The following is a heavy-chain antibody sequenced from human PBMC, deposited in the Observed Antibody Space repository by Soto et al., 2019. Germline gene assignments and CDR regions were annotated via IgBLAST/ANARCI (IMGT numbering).Heavy chain of an antibody. V-gene: IGHV4-31*03. CDR2: IYYTGST. J-gene: IGHJ6*02. Sequence: SETLSLTCTVSGGSIRSGGYYWTWIRQHPGKGLEWIGYIYYTGSTYYNPSLKSRVTISVDTSKNRFSLKLSSVTAADTAVYYCARDRQAVAGNYYYYGLDVWGQGTTVTVSS. D-gene: IGHD6-19*01. CDR1: GGSIRSGGYY. CDR3: ARDRQAVAGNYYYYGLDV.